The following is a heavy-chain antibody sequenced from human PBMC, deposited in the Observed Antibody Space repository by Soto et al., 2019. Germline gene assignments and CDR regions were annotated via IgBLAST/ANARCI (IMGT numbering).Heavy chain of an antibody. CDR2: IIPIFGTA. D-gene: IGHD4-4*01. Sequence: QVQLVQSGAEVKKPGSSVKVSCKASGGTFSSYAISWVRQAPGQGLEWMGGIIPIFGTANYAQKFQGRVTITADETTSTAYMELSSLRSEDTAVYYCARDVLGSNYAYYYSYGMDVWGQGTTVTVSS. CDR3: ARDVLGSNYAYYYSYGMDV. CDR1: GGTFSSYA. J-gene: IGHJ6*02. V-gene: IGHV1-69*01.